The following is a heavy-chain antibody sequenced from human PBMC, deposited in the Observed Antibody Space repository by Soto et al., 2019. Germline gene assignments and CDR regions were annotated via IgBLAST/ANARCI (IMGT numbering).Heavy chain of an antibody. J-gene: IGHJ6*02. CDR1: GFVFHDYG. CDR2: ISDDGSNK. CDR3: ARCRRSHYYYYGMDV. Sequence: QVQLVESGGGIVKPGRSLRLSCAASGFVFHDYGLHWVRQAPGKGLEWVAVISDDGSNKYYADSVKGRFTISRDTSRTTLYLQMNSLRVEDTAVYYCARCRRSHYYYYGMDVWGQGTTVTVSS. D-gene: IGHD2-15*01. V-gene: IGHV3-30*03.